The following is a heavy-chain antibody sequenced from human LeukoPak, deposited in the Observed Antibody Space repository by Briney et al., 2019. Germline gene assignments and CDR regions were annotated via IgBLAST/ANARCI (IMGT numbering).Heavy chain of an antibody. CDR1: GYTFTGYY. Sequence: ASVKVSCKASGYTFTGYYMHWVRQAPGQGLEWMGWINPNSGGTNYAQKFQGRVTMTRDTSISTAYMELSRLRSDDTAVYYCARDAGSGSQLADAFDIWGQGTMATVSS. J-gene: IGHJ3*02. V-gene: IGHV1-2*02. CDR2: INPNSGGT. D-gene: IGHD3-10*01. CDR3: ARDAGSGSQLADAFDI.